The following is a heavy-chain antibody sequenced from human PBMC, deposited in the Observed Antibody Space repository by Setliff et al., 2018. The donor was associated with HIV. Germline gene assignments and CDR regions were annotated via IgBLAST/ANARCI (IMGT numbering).Heavy chain of an antibody. D-gene: IGHD6-13*01. CDR3: ARPSFGSSSWKNDAFDI. Sequence: GASVKVSCKASGYTFTSYYMHWVRQAPGQGLEWMGIINPSGGSASYAQKFQGRVTMTRDTSTSTVYMELSRLRSDDTAVYYCARPSFGSSSWKNDAFDIWGQGTMVTVSS. V-gene: IGHV1-46*01. CDR1: GYTFTSYY. J-gene: IGHJ3*02. CDR2: INPSGGSA.